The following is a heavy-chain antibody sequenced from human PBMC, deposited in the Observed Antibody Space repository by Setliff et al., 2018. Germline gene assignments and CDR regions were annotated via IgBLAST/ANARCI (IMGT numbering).Heavy chain of an antibody. V-gene: IGHV4-39*01. CDR1: GGSISSGTYY. D-gene: IGHD6-6*01. CDR2: IHYSGST. Sequence: ETLSLTCTVSGGSISSGTYYWGWIRQPPGKGLEWIGSIHYSGSTYYNPSLKSRVTVSVDTSKNQFSLKLSSVTAADTAVYYCAKHDGRSSFDYWGLGTLVTVSS. J-gene: IGHJ4*02. CDR3: AKHDGRSSFDY.